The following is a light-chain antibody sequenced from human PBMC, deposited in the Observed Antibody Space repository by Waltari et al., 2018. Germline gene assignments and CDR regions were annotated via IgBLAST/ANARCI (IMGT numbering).Light chain of an antibody. V-gene: IGKV3-20*01. CDR2: DAS. J-gene: IGKJ1*01. Sequence: EIVLTQSPGTLSLSPGASATISCRASQSVSRYLAWYQQKPGQAPRLLIYDASTRATGIPDRFSGSESGTDFSLTISRLEPEDFAVYYCQKYGRLPATFGQGTKVEIK. CDR1: QSVSRY. CDR3: QKYGRLPAT.